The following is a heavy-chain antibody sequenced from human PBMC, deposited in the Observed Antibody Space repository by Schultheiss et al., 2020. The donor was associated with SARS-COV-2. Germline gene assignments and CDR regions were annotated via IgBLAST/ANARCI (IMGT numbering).Heavy chain of an antibody. CDR2: INAGNGNT. CDR3: ARDRFQSDGIYYYYYMDV. V-gene: IGHV1-3*01. D-gene: IGHD3-10*01. CDR1: GYTFTSYA. J-gene: IGHJ6*03. Sequence: ASVKVSCKASGYTFTSYAMHWVRQAPGQRLEWMGWINAGNGNTKYSQKFQGRVTMTRDTSISTAYMELSRLRSDDTAVYYCARDRFQSDGIYYYYYMDVWGKGTTVTVSS.